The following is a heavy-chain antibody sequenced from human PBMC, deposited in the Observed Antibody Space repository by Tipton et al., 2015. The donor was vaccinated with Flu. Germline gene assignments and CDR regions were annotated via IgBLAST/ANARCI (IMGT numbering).Heavy chain of an antibody. Sequence: TLSLTCTVSGYSISSGYYWGWIRQPPGKGLEWIGSIYHSGTTYYNPSLKSRVTISIDASKNQFSLDMTSLTAADTAVYYCARDLWNDRRAYYYYGVDVWGQGTTVTVPS. V-gene: IGHV4-38-2*02. J-gene: IGHJ6*02. CDR2: IYHSGTT. CDR3: ARDLWNDRRAYYYYGVDV. CDR1: GYSISSGYY. D-gene: IGHD1-1*01.